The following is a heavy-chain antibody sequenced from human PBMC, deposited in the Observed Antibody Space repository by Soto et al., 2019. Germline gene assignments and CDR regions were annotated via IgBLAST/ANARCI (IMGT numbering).Heavy chain of an antibody. Sequence: LRLPCSASPFTHEESDLHCDSQAPGPRLACFSGIRWKSGVIGYADSRRGRFTISRDNAKNALYLQINNLRPEDTALYYLAKAPLDHFFLDVWGQGTTVAVSS. CDR1: PFTHEESD. V-gene: IGHV3-9*01. CDR3: AKAPLDHFFLDV. J-gene: IGHJ6*02. CDR2: IRWKSGVI. D-gene: IGHD1-1*01.